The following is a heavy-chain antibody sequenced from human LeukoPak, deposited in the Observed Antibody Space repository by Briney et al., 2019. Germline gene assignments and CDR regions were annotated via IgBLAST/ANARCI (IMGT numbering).Heavy chain of an antibody. Sequence: PGGSLRLSCVASGFTFSRFWMIWARQAPGKGLEWVAMIKPDGSGEYYLDSVKGRFTISRDNAKNSLYLQMNSLRADDTAVYFCLTGYSSHWYNEGNYWGQGILVTVSS. V-gene: IGHV3-7*01. CDR3: LTGYSSHWYNEGNY. CDR2: IKPDGSGE. J-gene: IGHJ4*02. D-gene: IGHD6-19*01. CDR1: GFTFSRFW.